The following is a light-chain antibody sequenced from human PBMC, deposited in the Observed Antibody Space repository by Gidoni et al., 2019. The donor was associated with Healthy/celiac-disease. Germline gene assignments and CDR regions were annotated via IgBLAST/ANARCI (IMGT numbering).Light chain of an antibody. CDR2: GAS. V-gene: IGKV3-15*01. CDR3: QQYNNWPLT. Sequence: DIVLTQSPATLSVSPGERTTLSCRASQSVSSNLAWYQQKPGQAPMLLIYGASTRATGIPARFSGSGSGTEFTLTISSLQSEDFAVYYCQQYNNWPLTFGQGTKVEIK. J-gene: IGKJ1*01. CDR1: QSVSSN.